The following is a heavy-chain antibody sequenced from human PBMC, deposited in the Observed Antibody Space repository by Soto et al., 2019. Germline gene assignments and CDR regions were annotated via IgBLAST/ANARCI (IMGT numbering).Heavy chain of an antibody. V-gene: IGHV1-46*03. D-gene: IGHD3-10*01. J-gene: IGHJ5*02. CDR1: GYTLTSYY. CDR2: INPSGGST. Sequence: ASVKVSCKASGYTLTSYYIHWVRQAPGQGLEWMGIINPSGGSTNYAQIFQGRVTMTRDTFTSTVYMELSSLRSEDTAAYYCVRDRSRSSGSYNSWFDPWGQGTLVTVSS. CDR3: VRDRSRSSGSYNSWFDP.